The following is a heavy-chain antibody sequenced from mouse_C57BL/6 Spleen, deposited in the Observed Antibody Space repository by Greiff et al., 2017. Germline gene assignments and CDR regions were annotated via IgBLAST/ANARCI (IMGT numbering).Heavy chain of an antibody. D-gene: IGHD1-1*02. Sequence: EVQLVESGAELVKPGASVKLSCTASGFNIKDYYMHWMKQRTEQGLEWIGRIDPEDGETKYDPKFQGKATITADTSSNTAYLQLSSLTSEDTAVYYCARSGTGAYWGQGTLVTVSA. J-gene: IGHJ3*01. V-gene: IGHV14-2*01. CDR2: IDPEDGET. CDR3: ARSGTGAY. CDR1: GFNIKDYY.